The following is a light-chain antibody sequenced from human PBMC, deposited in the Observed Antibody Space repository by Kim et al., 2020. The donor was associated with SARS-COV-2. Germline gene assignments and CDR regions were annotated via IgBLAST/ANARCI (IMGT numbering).Light chain of an antibody. CDR2: DAS. Sequence: EIVLTQSPATLSLSPGERATLSCRASQSVSSYLAWYQQKPGQAPRLFIYDASNRATGIPARFSGSGSGTDFTLTISSLEPEDFAVYYCQQRSNWPPTFGQGTKLEI. CDR3: QQRSNWPPT. V-gene: IGKV3-11*01. CDR1: QSVSSY. J-gene: IGKJ2*01.